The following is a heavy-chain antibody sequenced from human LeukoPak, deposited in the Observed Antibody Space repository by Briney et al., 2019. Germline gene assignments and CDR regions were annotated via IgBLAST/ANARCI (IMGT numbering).Heavy chain of an antibody. CDR2: ISWNSGSI. D-gene: IGHD7-27*01. Sequence: GGSLRLSCAASGFTFDDYAMHWVRQAPGKGLEWVSGISWNSGSIGYADSVEGRFTISRDNAKNSLYLQMNSLRAEDTALYYCASLPGRWGQGTLVTVSS. V-gene: IGHV3-9*01. J-gene: IGHJ1*01. CDR1: GFTFDDYA. CDR3: ASLPGR.